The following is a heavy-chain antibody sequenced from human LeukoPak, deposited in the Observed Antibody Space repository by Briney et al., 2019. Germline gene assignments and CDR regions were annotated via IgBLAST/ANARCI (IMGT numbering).Heavy chain of an antibody. V-gene: IGHV3-53*01. J-gene: IGHJ3*02. CDR1: GFTVSSNY. CDR2: IYSGGST. Sequence: GRPLRLSCAASGFTVSSNYMSWVRQAPGKGLEWVSVIYSGGSTYYADSVKGRFTISRDNSKNTLYLQMNSLRAEDTAVYYCARRAAFDIWGQGTMVTVSS. CDR3: ARRAAFDI.